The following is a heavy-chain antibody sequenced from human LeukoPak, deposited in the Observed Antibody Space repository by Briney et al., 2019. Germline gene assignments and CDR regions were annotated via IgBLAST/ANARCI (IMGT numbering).Heavy chain of an antibody. D-gene: IGHD3-3*01. CDR2: IYTSGST. J-gene: IGHJ4*02. V-gene: IGHV4-61*02. CDR1: GGSISSGSYY. CDR3: AREEGYDFWSGYYSGY. Sequence: SQTLSLTCTVSGGSISSGSYYWSWIRQPAGKGLEWIGRIYTSGSTNYNPSLKRRVTISVDTSKNQFSLKLRSVTAADTAVYYCAREEGYDFWSGYYSGYWGQGTLVTVSS.